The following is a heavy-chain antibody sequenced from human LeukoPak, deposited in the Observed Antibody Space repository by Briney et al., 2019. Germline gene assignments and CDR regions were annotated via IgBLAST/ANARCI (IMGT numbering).Heavy chain of an antibody. D-gene: IGHD3-22*01. Sequence: SETLSLTCTVSGYSISTGYYWDWIRQPAGKGLEWIGRIYTSGSTNYNPSLKSRVTMSVDTSKNQFSLKLSSVTAADTAVYYCARALPDYYDSSGSSHFDYWGQGTLVTVSS. CDR1: GYSISTGYY. CDR2: IYTSGST. J-gene: IGHJ4*02. V-gene: IGHV4-4*07. CDR3: ARALPDYYDSSGSSHFDY.